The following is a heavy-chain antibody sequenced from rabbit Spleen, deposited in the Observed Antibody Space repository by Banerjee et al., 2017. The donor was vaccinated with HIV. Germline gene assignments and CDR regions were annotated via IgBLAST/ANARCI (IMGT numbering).Heavy chain of an antibody. J-gene: IGHJ4*01. CDR2: IDGGSTGFT. CDR3: ARDLVAVIGWNFSL. V-gene: IGHV1S45*01. D-gene: IGHD1-1*01. CDR1: GFDFSNYG. Sequence: QEQLVESGGGLVQPGGSLKLSCKASGFDFSNYGVSWVRQAPGKGLEWIACIDGGSTGFTYFANWAKGRFTISKASSTTVTLQMTSLTAADTATYFCARDLVAVIGWNFSLWGQGTLVTVS.